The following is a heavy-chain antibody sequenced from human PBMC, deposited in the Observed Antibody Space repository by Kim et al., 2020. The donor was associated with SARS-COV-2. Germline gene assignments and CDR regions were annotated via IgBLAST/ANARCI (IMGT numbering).Heavy chain of an antibody. CDR1: GGTFSSYT. CDR2: IIPILGIA. Sequence: SVKVSCKASGGTFSSYTISWVRQAPGQGLEWMGRIIPILGIANYAQKFQGRVTITADKSTSTAYMELSSLRSEDTAVYYCARSRGLGRSHHNYYYYGMDICGQGATVTVSS. V-gene: IGHV1-69*02. CDR3: ARSRGLGRSHHNYYYYGMDI. J-gene: IGHJ6*02. D-gene: IGHD1-26*01.